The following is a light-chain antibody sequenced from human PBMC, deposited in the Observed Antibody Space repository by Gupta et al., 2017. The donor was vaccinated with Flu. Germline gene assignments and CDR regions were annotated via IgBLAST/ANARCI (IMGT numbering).Light chain of an antibody. CDR2: KET. CDR1: ALQNHY. J-gene: IGLJ3*02. V-gene: IGLV3-25*03. CDR3: FSSDSGGTWV. Sequence: SEDALQNHYSYWHQTKPGQAPLFLIFKETQRPSAIPGRISRSTFWTALTMTITGAQPEDESDYDCFSSDSGGTWVFGGGTKLTVL.